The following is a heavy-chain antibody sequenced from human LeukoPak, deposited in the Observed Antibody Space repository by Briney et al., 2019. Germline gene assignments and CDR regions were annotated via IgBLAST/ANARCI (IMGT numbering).Heavy chain of an antibody. V-gene: IGHV4-30-4*01. CDR2: IYYSGST. J-gene: IGHJ4*02. Sequence: SQTLSLTCTVSGGSISSGDYYWSWIRQPPGKGLEWIGYIYYSGSTYYNPSLESRVTISVDTSKNQFSLKLSSVTAADTAVYYCARESEAARGYFDYWGQGTLVTVSS. CDR3: ARESEAARGYFDY. D-gene: IGHD6-6*01. CDR1: GGSISSGDYY.